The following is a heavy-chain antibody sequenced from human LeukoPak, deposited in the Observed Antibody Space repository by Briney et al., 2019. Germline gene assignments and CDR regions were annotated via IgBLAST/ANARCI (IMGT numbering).Heavy chain of an antibody. Sequence: GGSLRLSCAASRFTLSTYWMSWVRQAPGKGLEWVSTISGSGGSTYHADSLKGRFIISRDNSQNTLYLQMNTLTAEDTAIYYCAKGEAGSTTITARRYFDNWGQGTLVTVSS. D-gene: IGHD6-6*01. J-gene: IGHJ4*02. CDR1: RFTLSTYW. V-gene: IGHV3-23*01. CDR3: AKGEAGSTTITARRYFDN. CDR2: ISGSGGST.